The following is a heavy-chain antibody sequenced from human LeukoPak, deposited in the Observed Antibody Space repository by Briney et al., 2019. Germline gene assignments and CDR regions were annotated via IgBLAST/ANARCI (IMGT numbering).Heavy chain of an antibody. J-gene: IGHJ3*02. CDR2: IYYSGST. V-gene: IGHV4-59*08. Sequence: SETLSLTCTVSGGSITSYYWSWIRQPPGKGLEWIGYIYYSGSTNYNPSLKSRVTISVDTSKNHFSLKLSSVSAADTAVYYCARVEWFGELSPFDIWGQGTMVTVSS. CDR3: ARVEWFGELSPFDI. CDR1: GGSITSYY. D-gene: IGHD3-10*01.